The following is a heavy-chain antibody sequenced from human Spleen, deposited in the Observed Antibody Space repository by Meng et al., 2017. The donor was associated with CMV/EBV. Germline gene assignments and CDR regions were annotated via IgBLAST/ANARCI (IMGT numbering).Heavy chain of an antibody. J-gene: IGHJ5*02. CDR2: IYYSGST. CDR1: GGSISSYY. V-gene: IGHV4-59*12. D-gene: IGHD3-16*01. CDR3: ARDLS. Sequence: GSLRLSCTVSGGSISSYYWSWIRQPPGKGLEWIGHIYYSGSTYYNPSLKSRVTISVDTSKNQFSLKLSSVTAADTAVYYCARDLSWGQGTLVTVSS.